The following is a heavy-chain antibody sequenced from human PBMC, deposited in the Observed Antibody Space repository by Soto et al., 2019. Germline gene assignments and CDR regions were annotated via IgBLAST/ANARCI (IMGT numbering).Heavy chain of an antibody. Sequence: QVQLVESGGGVVQPGTSLRLSCAASGFTFSSYAMHWVRQAPGKGLEWVAVIASDSTYKNCTGSVKGRFTISRDNSKNTLYLEMSSLSAEDTAVYYCAKEYSAPHHFDYWGQGTLVTVSP. CDR1: GFTFSSYA. CDR2: IASDSTYK. J-gene: IGHJ4*02. D-gene: IGHD5-18*01. V-gene: IGHV3-30*18. CDR3: AKEYSAPHHFDY.